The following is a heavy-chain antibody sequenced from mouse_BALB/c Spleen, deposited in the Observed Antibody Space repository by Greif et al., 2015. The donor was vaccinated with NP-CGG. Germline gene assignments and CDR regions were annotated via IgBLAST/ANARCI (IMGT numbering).Heavy chain of an antibody. D-gene: IGHD1-1*01. CDR1: GYTFTDYN. J-gene: IGHJ3*01. V-gene: IGHV1-18*01. Sequence: EVQGVESGPELVKPGASVEIPCKASGYTFTDYNMDWVKQSHGKSLEWIGDINPNNGGTIYNQKFKGKATLTVDKSSSTAYMELRSLTSEDTAVYYCARKSSSYRFAYWGQGTLVTVSA. CDR2: INPNNGGT. CDR3: ARKSSSYRFAY.